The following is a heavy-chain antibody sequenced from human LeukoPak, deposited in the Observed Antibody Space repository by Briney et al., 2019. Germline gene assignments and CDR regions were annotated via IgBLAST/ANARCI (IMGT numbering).Heavy chain of an antibody. CDR2: ISAYNGNT. D-gene: IGHD3-22*01. Sequence: ASVKVSCKASGYXFTSYGISWVRQAPGQGLEWLGWISAYNGNTNYAQKLQGRVTMSTDTSTSTAYMELRSLRSDDTAVYYCARRVVVVTSVNYGMDVWGQGTTVTVSS. CDR1: GYXFTSYG. CDR3: ARRVVVVTSVNYGMDV. J-gene: IGHJ6*02. V-gene: IGHV1-18*01.